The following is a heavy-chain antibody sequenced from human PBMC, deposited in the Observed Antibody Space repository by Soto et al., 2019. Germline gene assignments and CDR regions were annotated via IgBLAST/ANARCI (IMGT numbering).Heavy chain of an antibody. CDR3: ARGRQWLDD. CDR2: VYYSGST. CDR1: GGSISGYY. D-gene: IGHD6-19*01. Sequence: QVQLQESGPGLVKPSETLSLTCTVSGGSISGYYWSWIRQPPGKGLEWIGYVYYSGSTKYNPSLKSRVTTSVDTTKTQFPLELNSVTAADTAVYYCARGRQWLDDWGKGTLVTVSS. J-gene: IGHJ4*02. V-gene: IGHV4-59*01.